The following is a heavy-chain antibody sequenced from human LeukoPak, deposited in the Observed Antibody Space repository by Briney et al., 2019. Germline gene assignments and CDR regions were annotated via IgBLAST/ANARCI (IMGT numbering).Heavy chain of an antibody. CDR1: GGSISSSAYH. Sequence: SETLSLTCTVSGGSISSSAYHWGWIRQPPGKGLEWIGTINYGGNTYYNLSLKSRVIIFLDMSKNQFSLKLSSVTAADTAVYYCARLWSTSCKGGSCPHQPNYWGQGTRVTVPS. V-gene: IGHV4-39*01. J-gene: IGHJ4*02. CDR3: ARLWSTSCKGGSCPHQPNY. CDR2: INYGGNT. D-gene: IGHD2-15*01.